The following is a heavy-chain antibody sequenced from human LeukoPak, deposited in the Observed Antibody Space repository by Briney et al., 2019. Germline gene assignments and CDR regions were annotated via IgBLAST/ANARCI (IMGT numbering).Heavy chain of an antibody. J-gene: IGHJ4*02. CDR2: INSDGSST. Sequence: GGSLRLSCAASGFTFSSYWMHWVRQAPGKGLVWVSRINSDGSSTSYADSVKGRFTISRDNAKNTLYLQMNSLRAEDTAVYYCARDGYSSGWYWLGQHEVGLHFDYWGQGTLVTVSS. D-gene: IGHD6-19*01. CDR1: GFTFSSYW. CDR3: ARDGYSSGWYWLGQHEVGLHFDY. V-gene: IGHV3-74*01.